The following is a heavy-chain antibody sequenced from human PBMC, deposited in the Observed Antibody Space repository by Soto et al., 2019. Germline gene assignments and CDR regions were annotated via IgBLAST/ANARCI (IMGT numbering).Heavy chain of an antibody. J-gene: IGHJ4*02. CDR2: VYYSGNT. CDR1: GGSIISYH. CDR3: AREPRHGNLSDY. V-gene: IGHV4-59*01. Sequence: KPSETLSLTCTVSGGSIISYHGSWSRQPPGKELEWIAYVYYSGNTNYNPSLKSRVTMSVDTSRNRFSLKLSSVTAADTAVYYCAREPRHGNLSDYWGQGTLVTVSS.